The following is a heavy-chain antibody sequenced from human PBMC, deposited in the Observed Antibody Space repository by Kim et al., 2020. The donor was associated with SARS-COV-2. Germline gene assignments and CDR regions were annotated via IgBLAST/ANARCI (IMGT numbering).Heavy chain of an antibody. V-gene: IGHV3-21*01. CDR3: AREYDSSGGYYYGMDV. D-gene: IGHD3-22*01. CDR2: ISSSSSYI. CDR1: GFTFSSYT. J-gene: IGHJ6*02. Sequence: GGSLRLSCAASGFTFSSYTMNCVRQAPGKGLEWVSSISSSSSYIYYADSVKGRFTISRDNSKNSLFLQMSSLRAEDSAVYYCAREYDSSGGYYYGMDVWGQGTTVTVSS.